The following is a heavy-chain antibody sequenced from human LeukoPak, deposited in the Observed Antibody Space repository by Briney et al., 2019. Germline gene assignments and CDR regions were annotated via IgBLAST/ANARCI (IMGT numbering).Heavy chain of an antibody. CDR2: INPKNGGS. D-gene: IGHD3-22*01. CDR1: GYTFTGYY. CDR3: ARDPYYDSSGAFDI. J-gene: IGHJ3*02. Sequence: ASVKVSCKASGYTFTGYYMHWVRQAPGQGLEWVGWINPKNGGSNYAQKFQGRVTMTRDMSTSTVYMELSSLRSEDTAVYYCARDPYYDSSGAFDIWGQGTMVTVSS. V-gene: IGHV1-2*02.